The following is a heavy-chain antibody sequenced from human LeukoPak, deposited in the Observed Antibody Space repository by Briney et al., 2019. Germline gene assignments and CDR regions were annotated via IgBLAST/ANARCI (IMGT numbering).Heavy chain of an antibody. CDR1: GFTFSSYS. D-gene: IGHD6-13*01. CDR3: AREKYSSSWYLYADY. Sequence: PGGSLRLSCAASGFTFSSYSMNWVRQAPGKGLEWVSYISSSSSTIYYADSVKGRFTISRDNAKNSLYLQMNSLRAEDTAVYYCAREKYSSSWYLYADYWGQGTLVTVSS. J-gene: IGHJ4*02. CDR2: ISSSSSTI. V-gene: IGHV3-48*04.